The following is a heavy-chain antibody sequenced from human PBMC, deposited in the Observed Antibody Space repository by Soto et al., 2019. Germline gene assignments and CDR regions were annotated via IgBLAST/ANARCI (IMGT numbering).Heavy chain of an antibody. V-gene: IGHV3-9*01. D-gene: IGHD6-13*01. CDR2: ITWNSGII. Sequence: EVQLVESGGGLVQPDRSLRLSCAASGFTFDDYAMHWVRQPPGKGLEWVSGITWNSGIIGYADSVKGRFTISRDNAKNSLYLQMNSLRPEDTALYYCAKDQGYSTSYYGYVDLWGRGTLVTVSS. CDR1: GFTFDDYA. CDR3: AKDQGYSTSYYGYVDL. J-gene: IGHJ2*01.